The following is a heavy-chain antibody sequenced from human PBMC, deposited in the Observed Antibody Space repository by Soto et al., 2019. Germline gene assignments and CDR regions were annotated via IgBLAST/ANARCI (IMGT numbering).Heavy chain of an antibody. Sequence: ASVKVSCKASGYTFTSYYMHWVRQAPGQGLEWMGIINPSGGSTSYAQKFQGRVTMTRDTSTSTVYMELSSLRSEDTAVYYCSRVDPSAKSPDYWGQGTLVTVSS. D-gene: IGHD2-15*01. CDR2: INPSGGST. CDR3: SRVDPSAKSPDY. J-gene: IGHJ4*02. V-gene: IGHV1-46*03. CDR1: GYTFTSYY.